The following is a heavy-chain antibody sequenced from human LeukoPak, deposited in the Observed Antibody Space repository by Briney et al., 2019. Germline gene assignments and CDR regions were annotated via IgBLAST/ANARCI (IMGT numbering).Heavy chain of an antibody. D-gene: IGHD3-22*01. Sequence: GGSLRLSCAVSGFTFSSYSLNWVRQAPGKGLEWVSLISSSSSYIYYADSVKGRFTISRDNAKNSLYLQMNSLRVEDTAVYYCAGLVWESSGYYLEYWGQGTLVTVSS. CDR2: ISSSSSYI. CDR1: GFTFSSYS. V-gene: IGHV3-21*01. CDR3: AGLVWESSGYYLEY. J-gene: IGHJ4*02.